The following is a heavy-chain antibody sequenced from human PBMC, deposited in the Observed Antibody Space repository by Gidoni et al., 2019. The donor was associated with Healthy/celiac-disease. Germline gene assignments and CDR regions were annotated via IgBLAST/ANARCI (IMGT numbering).Heavy chain of an antibody. V-gene: IGHV1-69*01. Sequence: QVQLVQSGAEVKKPGSSVKVSCKASGGTFSSYAISWVRQAPGQGLEWMGGIIPIFGTANYAQKFQGRVTITADESTSTAYMELSSLRSEDTAVYYCARSAAICSSTSCYSFYYGMDVWGQGTTVTVSS. D-gene: IGHD2-2*01. J-gene: IGHJ6*02. CDR2: IIPIFGTA. CDR1: GGTFSSYA. CDR3: ARSAAICSSTSCYSFYYGMDV.